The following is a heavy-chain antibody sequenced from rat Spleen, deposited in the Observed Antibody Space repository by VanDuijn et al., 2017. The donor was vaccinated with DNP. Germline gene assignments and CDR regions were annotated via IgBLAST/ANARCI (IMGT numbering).Heavy chain of an antibody. Sequence: EVQLVESGGGLVQPGRSLKLSCAASGFTFSNYYMAWVRQAPKKGLEWVATISTSGSRTYYPDSVKGRFTISRDNAKSSLYLQMNSLKSEDTATYYCARGCILPYYFDYWGQGVMVTVSS. CDR3: ARGCILPYYFDY. CDR1: GFTFSNYY. V-gene: IGHV5-25*01. D-gene: IGHD1-6*01. CDR2: ISTSGSRT. J-gene: IGHJ2*01.